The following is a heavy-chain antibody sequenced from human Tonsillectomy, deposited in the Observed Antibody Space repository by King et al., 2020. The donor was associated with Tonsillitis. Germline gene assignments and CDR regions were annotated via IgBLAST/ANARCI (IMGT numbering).Heavy chain of an antibody. Sequence: QLVQSGAEVKKPGESLKISCKGSGYSFTSYWIGWVRQMPGKGLEWMGIIYPGDSDTRYSPSFQGQVTISADKAISTAYLQWSSLKASDTAMYYCARPPDPGDALSPFDYWGQGTLVTVSS. CDR2: IYPGDSDT. D-gene: IGHD4-17*01. CDR1: GYSFTSYW. V-gene: IGHV5-51*01. CDR3: ARPPDPGDALSPFDY. J-gene: IGHJ4*02.